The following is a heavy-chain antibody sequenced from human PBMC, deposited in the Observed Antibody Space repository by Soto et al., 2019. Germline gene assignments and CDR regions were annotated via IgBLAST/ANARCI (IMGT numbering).Heavy chain of an antibody. Sequence: QITLKDTGPTLVKPTQSLTLTCTFSGFSLTTRGVGVGWIRQPPGKALEWIALIYWDDDEGYSPSLKSRLTITKDTTKLHVDITRTNMDPVDTATYYCALRPRGFSYYFDYWGQGTLVTVSS. D-gene: IGHD3-10*01. CDR2: IYWDDDE. CDR1: GFSLTTRGVG. CDR3: ALRPRGFSYYFDY. J-gene: IGHJ4*02. V-gene: IGHV2-5*02.